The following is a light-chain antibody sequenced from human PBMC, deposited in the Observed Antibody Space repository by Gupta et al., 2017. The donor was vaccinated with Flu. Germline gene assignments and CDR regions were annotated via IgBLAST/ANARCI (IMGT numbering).Light chain of an antibody. J-gene: IGLJ2*01. CDR3: CSYAGSSTHVV. CDR2: EGS. V-gene: IGLV2-23*01. Sequence: ITISCTGTSSDVGSYNLVSWYQQHPGKAPKLMIYEGSKRPSGVSNRFSGSKSGNTASLTISGLQAEDEADYYCCSYAGSSTHVVFGGGTKLTVL. CDR1: SSDVGSYNL.